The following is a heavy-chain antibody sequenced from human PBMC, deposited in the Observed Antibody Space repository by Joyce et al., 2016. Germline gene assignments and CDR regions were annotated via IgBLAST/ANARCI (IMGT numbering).Heavy chain of an antibody. CDR2: ISAYNGNT. J-gene: IGHJ3*01. CDR1: SYTFTSYG. Sequence: SGPEVKKPGASVRVSCKASSYTFTSYGINWVRQAPGQGLEWMGWISAYNGNTKSSQNLQGRVTMTTDTSTSTAYMELRSLRSDDTAVYYCARCSGGTCFLFDLWGQGTMVTVSS. V-gene: IGHV1-18*01. D-gene: IGHD2-15*01. CDR3: ARCSGGTCFLFDL.